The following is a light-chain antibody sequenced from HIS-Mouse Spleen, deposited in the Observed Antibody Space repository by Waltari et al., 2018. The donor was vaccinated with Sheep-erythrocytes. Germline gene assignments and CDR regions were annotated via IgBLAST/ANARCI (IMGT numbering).Light chain of an antibody. Sequence: DIQMTQSPSSLYASVGDRVTITCQASQDISNYLNWYQQKPGQAPKLLIYDASNLETGVPSRFSGSGSGTDFTFTISSLQPEDIATYYCQQYDNLLTFGGGTKVEIK. CDR3: QQYDNLLT. CDR1: QDISNY. V-gene: IGKV1-33*01. CDR2: DAS. J-gene: IGKJ4*01.